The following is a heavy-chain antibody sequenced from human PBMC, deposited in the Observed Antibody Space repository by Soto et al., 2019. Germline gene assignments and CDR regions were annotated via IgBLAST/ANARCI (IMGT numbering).Heavy chain of an antibody. CDR3: AREFVLTGFYGMDV. J-gene: IGHJ6*02. D-gene: IGHD3-9*01. CDR1: GGSVSSGSYY. Sequence: SETLSLTCTVSGGSVSSGSYYWSWIRQPPGKGLEWIGYIYYSGSTNYNPSLKSRVTISVDTSKNQFSLKLSSVTAADTAVYYCAREFVLTGFYGMDVWGRGTTVTVS. V-gene: IGHV4-61*01. CDR2: IYYSGST.